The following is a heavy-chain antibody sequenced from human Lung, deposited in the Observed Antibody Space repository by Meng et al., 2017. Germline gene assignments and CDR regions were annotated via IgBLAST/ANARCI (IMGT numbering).Heavy chain of an antibody. J-gene: IGHJ4*02. V-gene: IGHV3-23*01. CDR1: GFTFTNSA. CDR3: AKEEVPNDY. CDR2: ISIIGHNT. D-gene: IGHD1-1*01. Sequence: EVQSMESGGGLVQPGGSLRLSCAVYGFTFTNSAMSWVRQAPGKGLEWVSGISIIGHNTYYADSVKGRFTISRDNSRKTLYLQMNSLRAEDTAIYYCAKEEVPNDYWGQGTLVTVSS.